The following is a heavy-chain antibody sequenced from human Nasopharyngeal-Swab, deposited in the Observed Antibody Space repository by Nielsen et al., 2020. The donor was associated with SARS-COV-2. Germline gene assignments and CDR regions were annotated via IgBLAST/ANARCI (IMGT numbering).Heavy chain of an antibody. J-gene: IGHJ4*02. V-gene: IGHV4-39*01. CDR2: IYSRGST. Sequence: SETLSLTCTVSGGSILDTDYYWAWIRQPPGKGLEWVGSIYSRGSTSHNPSLRSRVTISVDASKNQFSLKLNSLTAADTATYYCAKPYGAFLGGGFDSWGQGTLVTVSS. D-gene: IGHD3-16*01. CDR1: GGSILDTDYY. CDR3: AKPYGAFLGGGFDS.